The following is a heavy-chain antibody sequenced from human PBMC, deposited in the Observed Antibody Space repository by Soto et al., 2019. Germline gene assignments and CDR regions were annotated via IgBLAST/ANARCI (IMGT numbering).Heavy chain of an antibody. CDR2: IRAYNGNT. CDR3: ARDLPTMDV. CDR1: GYTFTSYA. J-gene: IGHJ6*02. V-gene: IGHV1-18*01. Sequence: ASVKVSCKASGYTFTSYAVNWVRQAPGQGLEWMGWIRAYNGNTNYAQKLQGRVTMTTDTSTSTAYMELRSLRSDDTAVYYCARDLPTMDVWGQGTTVTVSS.